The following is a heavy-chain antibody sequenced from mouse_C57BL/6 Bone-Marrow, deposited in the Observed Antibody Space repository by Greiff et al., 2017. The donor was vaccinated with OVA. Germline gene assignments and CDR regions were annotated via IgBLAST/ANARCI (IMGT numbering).Heavy chain of an antibody. CDR1: GYTFTDYY. J-gene: IGHJ3*01. CDR2: IFPGSGST. V-gene: IGHV1-75*01. D-gene: IGHD2-3*01. Sequence: VKLMESGPELVKPGASVKISCKASGYTFTDYYINWVKQRPGQGLEWIGWIFPGSGSTYYNEKFKGKATLTVDKSSSTAYMLLSSLTSEDSAVYFCAKFYDGYYGEFAYWGQGTLVTVSA. CDR3: AKFYDGYYGEFAY.